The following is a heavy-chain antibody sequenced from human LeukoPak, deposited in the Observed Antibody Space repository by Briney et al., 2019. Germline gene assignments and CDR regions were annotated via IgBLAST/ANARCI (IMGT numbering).Heavy chain of an antibody. D-gene: IGHD4-17*01. Sequence: GGSLRLSCAASGFTFSSYAMSWVRQAPGKGLEWVSSISGSGGTTYYADSVKGRFTISRDNSKNTPYLQMNSLRAEDTAVYYCAKDRDYRDPAGYFDYWGQGTLVTVSS. CDR3: AKDRDYRDPAGYFDY. CDR1: GFTFSSYA. J-gene: IGHJ4*02. CDR2: ISGSGGTT. V-gene: IGHV3-23*01.